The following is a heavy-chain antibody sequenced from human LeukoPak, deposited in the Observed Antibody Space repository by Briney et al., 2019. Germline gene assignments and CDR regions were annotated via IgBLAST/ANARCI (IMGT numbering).Heavy chain of an antibody. V-gene: IGHV1-2*02. Sequence: GASVKVSCKASGYTFTGYYMHWVRQAPGQGLEWMGWINPNSGGTNYAQKLQGRVTMTTDTSTSTAYMELRSLRSDDTAVYYCAREAVPLRFLENWGQGTLVTVPS. CDR1: GYTFTGYY. CDR2: INPNSGGT. J-gene: IGHJ4*02. D-gene: IGHD3-3*01. CDR3: AREAVPLRFLEN.